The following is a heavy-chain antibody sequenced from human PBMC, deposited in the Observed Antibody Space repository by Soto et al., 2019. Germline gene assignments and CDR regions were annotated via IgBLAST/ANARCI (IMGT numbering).Heavy chain of an antibody. V-gene: IGHV3-23*01. Sequence: EVQLLDSGGGLVQPGGSLRLSCAASGFTFSSYAMNWVRQAPGKGLEWVAVISGSGDSTYYADSVKGRFTISRDHSKNTLSVQMNSLRAEVTAVYYCARRGPGTYFDYWGQGTLVTVSS. CDR1: GFTFSSYA. D-gene: IGHD6-13*01. CDR2: ISGSGDST. J-gene: IGHJ4*02. CDR3: ARRGPGTYFDY.